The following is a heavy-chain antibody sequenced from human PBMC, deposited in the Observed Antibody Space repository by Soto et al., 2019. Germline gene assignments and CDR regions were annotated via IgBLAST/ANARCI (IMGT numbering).Heavy chain of an antibody. J-gene: IGHJ5*02. CDR1: GGTFSSYT. CDR2: IIPILGIA. Sequence: SVKVSCKASGGTFSSYTIGWVRQAPGQGLEWMGRIIPILGIANYAQKFQGRVTITADKSTSTAYMELSSLRSEDTAVYYCARLGGYDEALFASWGQGPRVPVSS. CDR3: ARLGGYDEALFAS. V-gene: IGHV1-69*02. D-gene: IGHD5-12*01.